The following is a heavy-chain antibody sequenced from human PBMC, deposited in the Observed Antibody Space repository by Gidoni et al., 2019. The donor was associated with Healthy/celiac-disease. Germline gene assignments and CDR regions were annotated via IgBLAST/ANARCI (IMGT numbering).Heavy chain of an antibody. J-gene: IGHJ4*02. V-gene: IGHV3-11*06. CDR3: AREGWFKGFDY. CDR2: INSSSSYT. CDR1: GFTFSGYY. D-gene: IGHD3-10*01. Sequence: QVQPVEPGGGLVKPGGSLRLSCAASGFTFSGYYMSWIRQAPGKGLEWVSYINSSSSYTNYADSVKGRFTISRDNAKDSLYLQMNSLGAEDTAVYYCAREGWFKGFDYWGQGTLVTVSS.